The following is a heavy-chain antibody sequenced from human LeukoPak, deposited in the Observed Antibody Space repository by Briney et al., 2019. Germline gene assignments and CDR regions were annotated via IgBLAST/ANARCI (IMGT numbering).Heavy chain of an antibody. CDR2: INHSGST. Sequence: SETLSLTCAVYGGSFSGYYWSWIRQPPGKGLEWIEEINHSGSTNYNPSLKSRVTISVDTSKNQFSLKLSSVTAADTAVYYCARGKVRWLVTWGQGTLVTVSS. V-gene: IGHV4-34*01. CDR3: ARGKVRWLVT. D-gene: IGHD6-19*01. CDR1: GGSFSGYY. J-gene: IGHJ4*02.